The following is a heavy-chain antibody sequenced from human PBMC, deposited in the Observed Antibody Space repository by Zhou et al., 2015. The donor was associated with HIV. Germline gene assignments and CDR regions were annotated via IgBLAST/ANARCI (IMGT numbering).Heavy chain of an antibody. J-gene: IGHJ2*01. Sequence: QVQLVQSGTEVKRPGSSVKVSCKASGNTFSGSDISWVRQAPGQGLEWMGWISADSDYTNYAQKFQGRVTMTRDRSTSTAYMELRSLRSDDSAMYYCVRDRGGATRPDWRYFDLWGRGTLVTVSS. V-gene: IGHV1-18*01. CDR2: ISADSDYT. D-gene: IGHD1-26*01. CDR1: GNTFSGSD. CDR3: VRDRGGATRPDWRYFDL.